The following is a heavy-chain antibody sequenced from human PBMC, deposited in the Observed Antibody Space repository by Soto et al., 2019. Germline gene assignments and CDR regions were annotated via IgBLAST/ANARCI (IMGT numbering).Heavy chain of an antibody. Sequence: ASVKVSCKASGGTFSSYAISWVRQAPGQGLEWMGGIIPIFGTANYAQKFQGRVTITADKSTSTVYMELSSLRSEDTAVYYCARDLVCGTNGVCSSFDYWGQGTLVTVSS. CDR1: GGTFSSYA. V-gene: IGHV1-69*06. D-gene: IGHD2-8*01. J-gene: IGHJ4*02. CDR3: ARDLVCGTNGVCSSFDY. CDR2: IIPIFGTA.